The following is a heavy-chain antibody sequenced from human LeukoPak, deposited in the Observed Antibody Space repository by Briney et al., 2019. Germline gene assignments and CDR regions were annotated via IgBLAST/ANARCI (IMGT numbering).Heavy chain of an antibody. Sequence: GGSLRLSCAASGFTFSSYAMSWVRQPPGKGLEWVSAISGSGGSTYHADSVKGRFTISRDNSKNTLYLQMNSLRAEDTAVYYCAKGRPLSKPAAIGYYFDYWGQGTLVTVSS. CDR2: ISGSGGST. V-gene: IGHV3-23*01. CDR3: AKGRPLSKPAAIGYYFDY. CDR1: GFTFSSYA. D-gene: IGHD2-2*01. J-gene: IGHJ4*02.